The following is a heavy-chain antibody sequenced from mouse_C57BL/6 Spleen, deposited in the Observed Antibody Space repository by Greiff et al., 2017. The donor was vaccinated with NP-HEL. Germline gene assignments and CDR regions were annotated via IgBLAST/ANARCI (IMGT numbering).Heavy chain of an antibody. V-gene: IGHV1-52*01. D-gene: IGHD1-1*01. CDR1: GYTFTSYW. Sequence: QVQLQQPGAELVRPGSSVKLFCTASGYTFTSYWMHWVKQRPIQGLEWIGNIDPSDSETYYNKKFKDKATLTVDKSSSTSYMQLSSLTSEDSAVYYCARDYYGSSYDYWGQGTTLTVSS. J-gene: IGHJ2*01. CDR3: ARDYYGSSYDY. CDR2: IDPSDSET.